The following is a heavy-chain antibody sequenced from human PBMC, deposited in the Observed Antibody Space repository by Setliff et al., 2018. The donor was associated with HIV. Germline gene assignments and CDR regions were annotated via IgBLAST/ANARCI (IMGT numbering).Heavy chain of an antibody. CDR2: IIPISGTV. V-gene: IGHV1-69*05. J-gene: IGHJ5*02. CDR1: GGTFSSYA. CDR3: ARDFGGYCSSMSCPGLFDP. D-gene: IGHD2-2*01. Sequence: SVKVSCKASGGTFSSYAISWVRQAPGQGLEWMGGIIPISGTVSYAQKFWGRVTITTHESTSTAYMELSSLRSEDTAVYYCARDFGGYCSSMSCPGLFDPWGQGTLVTVSS.